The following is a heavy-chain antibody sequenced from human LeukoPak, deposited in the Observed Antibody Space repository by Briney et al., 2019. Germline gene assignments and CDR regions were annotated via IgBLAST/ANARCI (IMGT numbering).Heavy chain of an antibody. Sequence: SETLSLTCTVSGDSISSYFWSWIRQPAGKGLELIGRMYTSGNTIYNPSLKSRVSMSVDTSKNQLSLKVRSVTAADTAVYYCARDSGYDLSRGQGTLVTVSS. CDR2: MYTSGNT. J-gene: IGHJ4*02. V-gene: IGHV4-4*07. D-gene: IGHD5-12*01. CDR3: ARDSGYDLS. CDR1: GDSISSYF.